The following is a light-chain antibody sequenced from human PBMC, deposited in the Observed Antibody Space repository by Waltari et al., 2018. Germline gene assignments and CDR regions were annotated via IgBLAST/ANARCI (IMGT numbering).Light chain of an antibody. CDR3: QMWDSSSGHGV. CDR1: TLGEKS. J-gene: IGLJ7*01. Sequence: SYVLTQPPSVSVAPGQTARITCGGDTLGEKSVHCDQARPGQAPVLVVYDDYDRPSGIPERFSGSKSGNTATFTISRVEAGDEGDYYCQMWDSSSGHGVFGGGTQLTVL. CDR2: DDY. V-gene: IGLV3-21*02.